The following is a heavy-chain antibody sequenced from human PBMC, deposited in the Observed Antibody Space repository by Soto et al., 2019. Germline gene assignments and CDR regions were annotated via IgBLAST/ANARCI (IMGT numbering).Heavy chain of an antibody. CDR1: GFTFSSFA. CDR2: IRGSGGGT. V-gene: IGHV3-23*01. D-gene: IGHD4-17*01. CDR3: AKRRDYGGTYRKRHFDS. J-gene: IGHJ4*02. Sequence: DVQLLESGGGLVQPGGSLRLSCVASGFTFSSFAMSWVRQAPGKGLEWVSAIRGSGGGTYYADSVRGRFIISRDIPENTLFLQMTNLRAEDTAVYYCAKRRDYGGTYRKRHFDSWGPGTLVTVSS.